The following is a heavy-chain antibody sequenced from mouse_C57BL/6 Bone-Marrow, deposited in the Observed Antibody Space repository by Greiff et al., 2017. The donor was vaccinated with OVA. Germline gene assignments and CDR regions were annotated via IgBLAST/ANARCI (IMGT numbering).Heavy chain of an antibody. Sequence: QVQLQQSGAELVKPGASVKMSCKASGYTFTSYWITWVKQRPGQGLEWIGDIYPGSGSTNYNEKFKSKATLTVDTSSSTAYMQLSSLTSEDSAVYYCASYLYYSNYVGYWGQGTALTVSS. CDR3: ASYLYYSNYVGY. V-gene: IGHV1-55*01. J-gene: IGHJ2*01. D-gene: IGHD2-5*01. CDR1: GYTFTSYW. CDR2: IYPGSGST.